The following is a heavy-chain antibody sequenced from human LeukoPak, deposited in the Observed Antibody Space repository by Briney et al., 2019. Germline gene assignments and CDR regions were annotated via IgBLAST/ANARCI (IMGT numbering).Heavy chain of an antibody. V-gene: IGHV3-23*01. D-gene: IGHD1-14*01. CDR2: ISSGGGST. J-gene: IGHJ6*02. CDR1: GFTFSSNA. CDR3: AKAYIPSYYGMDV. Sequence: GGSLRLSCAASGFTFSSNAMSWVRQAPEKGLEWVSAISSGGGSTYYADSVKGRFTISRDNSKNTLYLQMNSLRAEDTAVYYCAKAYIPSYYGMDVWGQGTTVTVSS.